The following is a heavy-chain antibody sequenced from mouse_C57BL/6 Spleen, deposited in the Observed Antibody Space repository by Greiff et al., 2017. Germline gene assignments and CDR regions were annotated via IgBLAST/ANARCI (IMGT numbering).Heavy chain of an antibody. CDR2: INPSNGGT. V-gene: IGHV1-53*01. D-gene: IGHD3-1*01. CDR1: GYTFTSYW. CDR3: AREEGYSAWFAY. Sequence: QVQLQQPGTELVKPGASVKLSCKASGYTFTSYWMPWVKQRPGQGLEWIGNINPSNGGTNYNEKLKSKATLTVDKSSSTAYMQRSSLTSEDSAVYYCAREEGYSAWFAYGGQGTLVTVSA. J-gene: IGHJ3*01.